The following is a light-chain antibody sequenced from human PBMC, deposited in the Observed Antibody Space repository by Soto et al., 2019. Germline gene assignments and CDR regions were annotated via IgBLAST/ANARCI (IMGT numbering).Light chain of an antibody. CDR1: SSDVGGYNY. CDR2: DVS. Sequence: QSALTQPASVSGSPGQSITISCTGTSSDVGGYNYVSWYQQHPGKAPKLMIYDVSNRPSGVSNRFSGSKSGNTASLTISGLQAEDEADYYCSSYTSSRLWVFGGGTKLTV. CDR3: SSYTSSRLWV. J-gene: IGLJ3*02. V-gene: IGLV2-14*01.